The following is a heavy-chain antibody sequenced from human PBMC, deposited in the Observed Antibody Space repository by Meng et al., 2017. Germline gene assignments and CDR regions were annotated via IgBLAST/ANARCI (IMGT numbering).Heavy chain of an antibody. CDR3: ASSSQYYDFWNGYYLDY. V-gene: IGHV1-69*13. Sequence: SVKVSCKASGGTFSSYAISWVRQAPGQGLEWMGGIIPIFGTANYAQKFQGRVTITADESTSTAYMELSSLRSEDTAVYYCASSSQYYDFWNGYYLDYWGQGTLVTVSS. CDR2: IIPIFGTA. D-gene: IGHD3-3*01. J-gene: IGHJ4*02. CDR1: GGTFSSYA.